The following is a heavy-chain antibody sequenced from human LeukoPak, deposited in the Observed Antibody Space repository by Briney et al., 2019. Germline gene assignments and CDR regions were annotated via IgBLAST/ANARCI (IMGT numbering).Heavy chain of an antibody. J-gene: IGHJ4*02. D-gene: IGHD1-26*01. Sequence: GGSLRLSCAASGFTFSNYRMSWVRQAAGKGLDWVANIKKDGSEKYYVDSVKGRFTISREKARNSLYLQMNSLRAEDTAVYYCASGRQVGYWGEGALVSVSS. CDR2: IKKDGSEK. CDR3: ASGRQVGY. CDR1: GFTFSNYR. V-gene: IGHV3-7*01.